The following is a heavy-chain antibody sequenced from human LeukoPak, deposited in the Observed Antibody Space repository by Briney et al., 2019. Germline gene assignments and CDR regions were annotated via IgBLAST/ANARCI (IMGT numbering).Heavy chain of an antibody. J-gene: IGHJ4*02. V-gene: IGHV4-59*11. CDR3: ARAISSIDMNDY. Sequence: SETLSLTCTVSGSSISTHYWSWIRQPPGKGLEWIGFIYYSGSTSYNPSLKSRVTISVDTSKNQFSLKLSSVAAADTAVYYCARAISSIDMNDYWGQGTLVTVSS. CDR2: IYYSGST. CDR1: GSSISTHY. D-gene: IGHD3-9*01.